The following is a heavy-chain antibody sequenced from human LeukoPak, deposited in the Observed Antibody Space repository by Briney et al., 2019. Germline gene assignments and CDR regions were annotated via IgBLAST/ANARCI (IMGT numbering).Heavy chain of an antibody. V-gene: IGHV1-2*02. J-gene: IGHJ4*02. Sequence: VASVKVSCKASGYSFTGHYMHWVRQAPGQGLEWMGWINPKSGGTNYAQKLQGRVTMTTDTSTSTAYMELRSLRSDDTAVYYCARTITMIVVVITSYFDYWGQGTLVTVSS. CDR2: INPKSGGT. CDR3: ARTITMIVVVITSYFDY. CDR1: GYSFTGHY. D-gene: IGHD3-22*01.